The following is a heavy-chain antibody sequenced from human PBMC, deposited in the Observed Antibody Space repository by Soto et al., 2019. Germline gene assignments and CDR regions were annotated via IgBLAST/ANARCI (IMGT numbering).Heavy chain of an antibody. Sequence: PSETLSLTCTVSGGSTSSYYWSWIRQPPGKGLEWIGYIYYSGSTNYNPSLKSRVTISVDTSKNQFSLKLSSVTAADTAVYYCASYDFWSGYYFSYWGQGTLVTVSS. CDR2: IYYSGST. J-gene: IGHJ4*02. V-gene: IGHV4-59*01. CDR3: ASYDFWSGYYFSY. D-gene: IGHD3-3*01. CDR1: GGSTSSYY.